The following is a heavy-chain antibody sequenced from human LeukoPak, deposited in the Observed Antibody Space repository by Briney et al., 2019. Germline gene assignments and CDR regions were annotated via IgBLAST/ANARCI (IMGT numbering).Heavy chain of an antibody. V-gene: IGHV3-7*05. CDR3: AREDQPRGTFDY. CDR1: GFTFSNYC. D-gene: IGHD2-15*01. CDR2: IKQDGSEK. Sequence: PGGSLRLSCAASGFTFSNYCMTWVRQAPGKGPEWVANIKQDGSEKYYVDSVKGRFTISRDNAKNSLYLQMNSLRAEDTALYYCAREDQPRGTFDYWGQGILVTVSS. J-gene: IGHJ4*02.